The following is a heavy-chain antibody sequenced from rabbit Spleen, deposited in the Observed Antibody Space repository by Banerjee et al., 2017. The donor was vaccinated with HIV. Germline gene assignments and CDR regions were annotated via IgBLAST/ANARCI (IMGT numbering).Heavy chain of an antibody. Sequence: QEQLEESGGDLVQPEGSLTLTCKAAGLDFSSAYYICWVRQAPGKGLEWIGYIVPIFGVTYYANWVNGRFTISSHDAQNTLYLQLNSLTVADTATYFCVRGASSSGYYSLWGPGTLVTVS. J-gene: IGHJ4*01. CDR1: GLDFSSAYY. CDR2: IVPIFGVT. V-gene: IGHV1S43*01. D-gene: IGHD1-1*01. CDR3: VRGASSSGYYSL.